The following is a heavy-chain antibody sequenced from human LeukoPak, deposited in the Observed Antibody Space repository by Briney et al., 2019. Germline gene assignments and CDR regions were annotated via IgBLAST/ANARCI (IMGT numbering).Heavy chain of an antibody. CDR3: ARVKGGYGAFDP. D-gene: IGHD5-18*01. CDR2: ISSSGSTI. CDR1: GITFSSYE. Sequence: GGSLRLSCAASGITFSSYEMNWVRPAPGKGLEWVSYISSSGSTIYYADSVKGRFTISRDNAKNSLYLQMNSLRAEDTAVYYCARVKGGYGAFDPWGQGTLVTVSS. V-gene: IGHV3-48*03. J-gene: IGHJ5*02.